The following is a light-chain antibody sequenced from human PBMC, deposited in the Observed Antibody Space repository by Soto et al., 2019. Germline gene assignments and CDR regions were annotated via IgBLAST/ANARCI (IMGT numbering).Light chain of an antibody. V-gene: IGKV3-20*01. Sequence: EIVLTQSPGTLSLSPGERATLSCRASQSVSNSFLAWYQQAPGQAPRLLIYGASSRATGIPDRFSGSGSGTDFTLTISRLEPEDFAVYFCHQYGSSPATFGQGTKVE. CDR1: QSVSNSF. J-gene: IGKJ1*01. CDR3: HQYGSSPAT. CDR2: GAS.